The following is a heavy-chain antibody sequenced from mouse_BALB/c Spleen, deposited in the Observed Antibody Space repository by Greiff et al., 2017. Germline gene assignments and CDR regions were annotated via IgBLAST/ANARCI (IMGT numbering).Heavy chain of an antibody. V-gene: IGHV2-6-7*01. Sequence: VQVVESGPGLVAPSQSLSITCTVSGFSFTGYGVNWVRQPPGKGLEWLGMIWGDGSTDYNSALKSRLSISKDNSKSQVFLKMNSLQTDDTARYYCARDPYGYDGAWFAYWGQGTLVTVSA. CDR1: GFSFTGYG. CDR3: ARDPYGYDGAWFAY. CDR2: IWGDGST. J-gene: IGHJ3*01. D-gene: IGHD2-2*01.